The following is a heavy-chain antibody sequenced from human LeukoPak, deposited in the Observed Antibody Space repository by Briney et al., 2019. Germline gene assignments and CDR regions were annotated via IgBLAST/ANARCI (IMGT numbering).Heavy chain of an antibody. CDR3: ARETVGLDY. Sequence: GGSLRLSCAASGFTFSSYWMSWVRQAPGKGLEWVSYISDGRSTIYYADSVRGRFTISRDNAKNSLYLQINSLRDEDTAAYYCARETVGLDYWGQGTLVTVSS. CDR1: GFTFSSYW. J-gene: IGHJ4*02. V-gene: IGHV3-48*02. D-gene: IGHD4-23*01. CDR2: ISDGRSTI.